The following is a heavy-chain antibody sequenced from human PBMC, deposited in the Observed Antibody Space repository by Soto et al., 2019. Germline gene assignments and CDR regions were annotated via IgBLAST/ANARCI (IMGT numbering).Heavy chain of an antibody. CDR1: GFTFRDYG. J-gene: IGHJ4*02. CDR2: ISYDGSNK. D-gene: IGHD6-19*01. CDR3: AKAPYSTGLDY. V-gene: IGHV3-30*18. Sequence: QVQLVESGGGVVQPGRSLRLSCAGSGFTFRDYGMHWVRQAPGKGLEWVAVISYDGSNKYYADSVKGRFTMSRDNSRNTLYMQMNSLRAEDTAVYYCAKAPYSTGLDYWGQGTLVAVSS.